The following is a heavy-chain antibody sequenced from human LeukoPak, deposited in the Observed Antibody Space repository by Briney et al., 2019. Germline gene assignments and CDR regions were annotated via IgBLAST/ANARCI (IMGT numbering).Heavy chain of an antibody. CDR1: GFTFDDYA. CDR2: ISWNSGSI. J-gene: IGHJ4*02. V-gene: IGHV3-9*01. Sequence: GRSLRLSCAASGFTFDDYAMHWVRQAPGKGLEWVSGISWNSGSIGYADSVKGRFTISRDNAKNSLYLQMNSLRAEDTALYYCAKSLGSSSWYYFDYWGQGTLVTVSS. D-gene: IGHD6-13*01. CDR3: AKSLGSSSWYYFDY.